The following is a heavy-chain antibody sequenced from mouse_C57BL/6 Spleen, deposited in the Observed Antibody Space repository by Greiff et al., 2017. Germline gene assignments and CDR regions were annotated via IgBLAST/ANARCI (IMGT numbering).Heavy chain of an antibody. Sequence: VQLQQPGAELVKPGASVKMSCKASGYTFTSYWITWVKQRPGQGLEWIGAISPGSGSTNYNEKFKGKATLTVDTASSTAYMQLSSLTSEDSAVYYCARKGYYYGSSLDYWGQGTTLTVSA. CDR1: GYTFTSYW. J-gene: IGHJ2*01. D-gene: IGHD1-1*01. CDR3: ARKGYYYGSSLDY. V-gene: IGHV1-55*01. CDR2: ISPGSGST.